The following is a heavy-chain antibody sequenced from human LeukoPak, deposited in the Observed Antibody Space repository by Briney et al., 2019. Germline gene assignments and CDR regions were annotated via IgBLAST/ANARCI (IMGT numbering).Heavy chain of an antibody. V-gene: IGHV4-34*01. D-gene: IGHD3-9*01. Sequence: SETLSLTCAVYGGSFSGYYWSWIRQPPGKGLEWIGEINHSGSTNYNPSLKSRVTISVDTSKNQFSLKLSSVTAADTAVYYCARNAPPHYDILTGYYFLDYWGQGTLVTVSS. J-gene: IGHJ4*02. CDR3: ARNAPPHYDILTGYYFLDY. CDR2: INHSGST. CDR1: GGSFSGYY.